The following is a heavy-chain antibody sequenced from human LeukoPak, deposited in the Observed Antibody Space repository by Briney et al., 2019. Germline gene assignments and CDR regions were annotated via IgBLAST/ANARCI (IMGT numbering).Heavy chain of an antibody. J-gene: IGHJ2*01. V-gene: IGHV4-34*01. Sequence: SETLSLTCAVYGGSFSGYYWSWIRQPPGKGLEWIGEINHSGSTNYNPSLKSRVTISVDTSKNQFSLKLSSVTAADTAVYYCAGGRITMIVVVTYWYFDLWGRGTLVTVSS. CDR1: GGSFSGYY. D-gene: IGHD3-22*01. CDR3: AGGRITMIVVVTYWYFDL. CDR2: INHSGST.